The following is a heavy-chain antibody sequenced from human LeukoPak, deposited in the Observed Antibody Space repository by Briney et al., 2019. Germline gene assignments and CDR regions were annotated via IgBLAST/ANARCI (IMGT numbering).Heavy chain of an antibody. V-gene: IGHV4-4*09. Sequence: SETLSLTCTVSGGSISSYYWSWIRQPPGKGLEGIGYIYTSGSTNYDPSLKSRVTISVDTSKNQFSLKLSSVTAADTAVYYCARSENYGDYYFDYWGQGTLVTVSS. CDR1: GGSISSYY. CDR3: ARSENYGDYYFDY. D-gene: IGHD4-17*01. J-gene: IGHJ4*02. CDR2: IYTSGST.